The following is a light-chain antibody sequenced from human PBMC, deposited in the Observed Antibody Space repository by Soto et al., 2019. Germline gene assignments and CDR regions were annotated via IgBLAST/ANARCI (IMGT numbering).Light chain of an antibody. V-gene: IGKV3-20*01. CDR1: QSVSSSY. J-gene: IGKJ4*01. Sequence: EIVLTQSPGTLSLSPGERATLSCRASQSVSSSYLAWYQQKPGQAPRLLIYGASSRATGIPDRFSGSGSGTDFTLTISRLEPEDFAVYDCQQYGSSRFTFCGGTKVEIK. CDR3: QQYGSSRFT. CDR2: GAS.